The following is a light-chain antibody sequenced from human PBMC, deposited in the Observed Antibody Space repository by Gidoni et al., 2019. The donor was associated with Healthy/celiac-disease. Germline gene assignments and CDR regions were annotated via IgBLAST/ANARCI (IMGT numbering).Light chain of an antibody. CDR2: GAS. Sequence: EIVMTQSPATLSVSPGERATLSCRASQSVSSNLAWYQQKPGQAPRLLIYGASTRATGIPARFSGSGSGTEFTLIISSLQFEDCAVYYCQQYNNWPPWTFGQGTKVEIK. CDR1: QSVSSN. CDR3: QQYNNWPPWT. J-gene: IGKJ1*01. V-gene: IGKV3-15*01.